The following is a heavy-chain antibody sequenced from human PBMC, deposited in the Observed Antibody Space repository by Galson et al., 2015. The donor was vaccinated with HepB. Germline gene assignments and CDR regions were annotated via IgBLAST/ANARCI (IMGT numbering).Heavy chain of an antibody. Sequence: SLRLSCAASGFTFDDYTMHWVRQAPGKGLEWVSLISWDGGSTYYADSVKGRFTISRDNSKNSLYLQMNSLRTEDTALYYCAKDTGGDREYYFDYWGQGTLVTVSS. CDR3: AKDTGGDREYYFDY. V-gene: IGHV3-43*01. D-gene: IGHD2-21*02. CDR2: ISWDGGST. CDR1: GFTFDDYT. J-gene: IGHJ4*02.